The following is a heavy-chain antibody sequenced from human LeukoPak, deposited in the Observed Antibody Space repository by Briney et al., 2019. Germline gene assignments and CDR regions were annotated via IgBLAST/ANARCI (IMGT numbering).Heavy chain of an antibody. CDR3: AKDQTGGFPYNWFDP. CDR1: GFTFSRYA. J-gene: IGHJ5*02. D-gene: IGHD3-10*01. Sequence: GGSLRLSCAASGFTFSRYAMSWVRQAPGKGLGWVSVISGSGGSTNYADSVKGRFTISRDNSKNTLYLQMNSLRAEDTAIYYCAKDQTGGFPYNWFDPWGQGTLVTVSS. CDR2: ISGSGGST. V-gene: IGHV3-23*01.